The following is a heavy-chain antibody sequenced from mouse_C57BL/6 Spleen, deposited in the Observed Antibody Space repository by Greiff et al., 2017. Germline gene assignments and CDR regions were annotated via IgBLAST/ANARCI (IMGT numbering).Heavy chain of an antibody. V-gene: IGHV1-82*01. Sequence: QVQLQQSGPELVKPGASVKISCKASGYAFSSSWMNWVKQRPGQGLEWIGRLYPGDGDTNYNGKFKGKATLTADKSSNTAYMRLSSLTSEDSAVYCCARGYYGNAYYFDYWGKGTTLTVSS. CDR2: LYPGDGDT. CDR3: ARGYYGNAYYFDY. CDR1: GYAFSSSW. J-gene: IGHJ2*01. D-gene: IGHD2-1*01.